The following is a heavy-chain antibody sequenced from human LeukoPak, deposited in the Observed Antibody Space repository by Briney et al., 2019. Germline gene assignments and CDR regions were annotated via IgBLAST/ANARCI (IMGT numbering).Heavy chain of an antibody. V-gene: IGHV4-59*12. D-gene: IGHD1-26*01. Sequence: PSKTLSLTCTVSGDSISTYYWNWIRQPPGEGLEWIGYIYFSGTTKYNPSLKSRVTITVDTSKNQFSLKLSSVTAADTAVYYCARGRWELPYWGQGTLVTVSS. CDR2: IYFSGTT. CDR3: ARGRWELPY. J-gene: IGHJ4*02. CDR1: GDSISTYY.